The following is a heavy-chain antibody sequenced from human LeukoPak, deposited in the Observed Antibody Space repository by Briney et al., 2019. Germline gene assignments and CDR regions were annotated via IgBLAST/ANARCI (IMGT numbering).Heavy chain of an antibody. CDR1: GFTFDDYA. V-gene: IGHV3-9*01. CDR2: ISWNSGSI. J-gene: IGHJ4*02. CDR3: AKDKGRITIFGVVIPHFDY. Sequence: GGSQRLSCAASGFTFDDYAMHWVRQAPGKGLEWVSGISWNSGSIGYADSVKGRFTISRDNAKNSLYLQMNSLRAEDTALYYCAKDKGRITIFGVVIPHFDYWGQGTLVTVSS. D-gene: IGHD3-3*01.